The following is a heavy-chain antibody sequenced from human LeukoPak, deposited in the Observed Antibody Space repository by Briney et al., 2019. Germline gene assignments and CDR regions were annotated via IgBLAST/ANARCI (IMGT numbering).Heavy chain of an antibody. CDR2: ISSSSAYI. J-gene: IGHJ6*02. D-gene: IGHD3-10*01. CDR1: GFTFSSYS. CDR3: AREGMVRGVIGYYYYGMDV. Sequence: KPGGSLRLSCAASGFTFSSYSMNWVRQAPGKGLEWVSSISSSSAYIYYADSMKGRFTISRDNAKSSLFLQMNSLRAEDTAVYYCAREGMVRGVIGYYYYGMDVWGQGTTVTVSS. V-gene: IGHV3-21*01.